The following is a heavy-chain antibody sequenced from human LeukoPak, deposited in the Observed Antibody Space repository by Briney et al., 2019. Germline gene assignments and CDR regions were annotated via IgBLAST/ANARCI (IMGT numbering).Heavy chain of an antibody. CDR2: IRYDGSNK. D-gene: IGHD3-22*01. CDR3: ARVYYDSSGYYYYPPAWLDY. V-gene: IGHV3-30*02. J-gene: IGHJ4*02. CDR1: GFTFNSYA. Sequence: PGGSLRLSCAASGFTFNSYAMIWVRQAPGKGLEWVAFIRYDGSNKYYADSVKGRFTISRDNSKNTLYLQMNSLRAEDTAVYYCARVYYDSSGYYYYPPAWLDYWGQGTLVTVSS.